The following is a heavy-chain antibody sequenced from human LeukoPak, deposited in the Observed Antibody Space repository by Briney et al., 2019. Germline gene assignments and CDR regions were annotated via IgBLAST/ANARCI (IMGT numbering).Heavy chain of an antibody. D-gene: IGHD3-10*01. CDR1: GFSLSTTGVG. CDR3: AHKGRGSGGYNM. Sequence: ESRPTLVNPTQTLTLTCTFSGFSLSTTGVGVAWIRQSPGKALEWLAVNYWNDDKSYSPSLKSRLTITKDTSKNQVVLIMTNMDPVDTGTYYCAHKGRGSGGYNMWGQGTLVTVSS. V-gene: IGHV2-5*01. CDR2: NYWNDDK. J-gene: IGHJ4*02.